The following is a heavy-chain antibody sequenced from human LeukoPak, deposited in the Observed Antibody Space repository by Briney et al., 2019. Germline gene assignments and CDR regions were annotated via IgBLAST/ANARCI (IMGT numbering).Heavy chain of an antibody. D-gene: IGHD3-3*01. CDR3: AKAITIFGVVIGGHDAFDI. J-gene: IGHJ3*02. CDR1: GFTFSSYG. CDR2: ISYDGSNK. Sequence: PGGSLRLSCAASGFTFSSYGMHWVRQAPGKGLEWVAVISYDGSNKYYADSVKGRFTISRDNSKNTLYLQMNSLRAEDTAVYYCAKAITIFGVVIGGHDAFDIWGQGTMVTVSS. V-gene: IGHV3-30*18.